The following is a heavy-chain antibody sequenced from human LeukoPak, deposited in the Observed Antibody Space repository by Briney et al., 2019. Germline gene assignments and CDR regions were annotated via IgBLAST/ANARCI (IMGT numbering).Heavy chain of an antibody. J-gene: IGHJ4*02. D-gene: IGHD5-24*01. CDR3: ATDSGVATSLEY. CDR2: LFPRGRI. V-gene: IGHV4-4*07. CDR1: GDSISSYY. Sequence: SETLSLTCTVSGDSISSYYWSWMPQPAGKGLEGLGRLFPRGRIDHNPSLRRRLPISQDRSRNQFCLKLSSVSAADTAIYFCATDSGVATSLEYWGQGTLVTVSS.